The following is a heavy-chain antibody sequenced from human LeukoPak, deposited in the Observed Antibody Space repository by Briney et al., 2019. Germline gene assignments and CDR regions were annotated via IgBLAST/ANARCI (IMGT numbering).Heavy chain of an antibody. D-gene: IGHD2-15*01. CDR3: ARDRAVVVAATDY. CDR1: GYTFNTYG. V-gene: IGHV1-18*01. CDR2: ISPYNGNT. J-gene: IGHJ4*02. Sequence: ASVKVSCKASGYTFNTYGISWVRQAPGQGLEWMGWISPYNGNTNYAQKLQGRVTMTTDTSTSTAYMELRSLRSDDTAVYYCARDRAVVVAATDYWGQGTLVTVSS.